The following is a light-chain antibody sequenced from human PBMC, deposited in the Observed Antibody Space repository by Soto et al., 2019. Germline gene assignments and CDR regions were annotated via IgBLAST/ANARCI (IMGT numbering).Light chain of an antibody. CDR2: DVS. V-gene: IGLV2-14*01. Sequence: QSALTQPASVSGSPGQSITISCTGTSSDVGGYNYVSWYQQHPGKAPKLMICDVSDRPSGISNRFSGSKSGNTASLTISGLQAEDEADYYCSSYTTSSTYVFGTWTKLTVL. CDR3: SSYTTSSTYV. CDR1: SSDVGGYNY. J-gene: IGLJ1*01.